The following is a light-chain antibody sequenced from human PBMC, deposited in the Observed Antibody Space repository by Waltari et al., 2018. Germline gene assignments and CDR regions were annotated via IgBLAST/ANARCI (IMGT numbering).Light chain of an antibody. V-gene: IGKV1-12*01. CDR1: QDISGA. CDR2: AVS. CDR3: QQGSSFPPT. J-gene: IGKJ1*01. Sequence: EIQMTQSPSSVSASVGDRVTLTCRAGQDISGALAWYQQKPGQAPNLLIYAVSSLQSGVPSSFSGSGSGTDFTLTISSLQPEDLATYYCQQGSSFPPTFGKGTKVKIK.